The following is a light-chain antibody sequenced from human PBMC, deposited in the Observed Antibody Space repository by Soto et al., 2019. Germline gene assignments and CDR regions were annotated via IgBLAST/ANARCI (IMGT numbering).Light chain of an antibody. CDR2: DAS. CDR3: QQYGSSTWT. V-gene: IGKV3-20*01. CDR1: QSVSSSY. Sequence: EIVLTQSPGTLSLSPGERATLSCRASQSVSSSYLAWYQQKPGQAPRLLIYDASSRATGIPDRFSGSGSGTDFTLTISALEPEDFAVYYCQQYGSSTWTFGQGTKVEIK. J-gene: IGKJ1*01.